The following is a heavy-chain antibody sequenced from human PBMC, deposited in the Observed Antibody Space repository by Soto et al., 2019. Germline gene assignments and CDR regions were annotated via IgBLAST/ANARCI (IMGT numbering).Heavy chain of an antibody. CDR2: KSYDGSNE. Sequence: QFQLAESGGGVVQPGGSLRLSCEASGFTSNGYDIHWVRQAPGKGLEWLAMKSYDGSNEHYTDSVKGRFIISRDNSKNTLYLQMNSLGVDDTAVYYCSRGIQGGVDAWGQGTLVTVSS. V-gene: IGHV3-30-3*01. CDR1: GFTSNGYD. J-gene: IGHJ5*02. D-gene: IGHD3-3*01. CDR3: SRGIQGGVDA.